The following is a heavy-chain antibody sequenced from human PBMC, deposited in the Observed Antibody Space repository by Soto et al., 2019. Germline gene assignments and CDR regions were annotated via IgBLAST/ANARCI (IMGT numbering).Heavy chain of an antibody. V-gene: IGHV3-33*01. J-gene: IGHJ4*02. CDR3: ARDRYSSGWSGDFDY. D-gene: IGHD6-19*01. Sequence: LRLSCAASGFTFSSYGMHWVRQAPGKGLEWVAVIWYDGSNKYYADSVKGRFTISRDNSKNTLYLQMNSLRAEDTAVYYCARDRYSSGWSGDFDYWGQGTLVTVSS. CDR2: IWYDGSNK. CDR1: GFTFSSYG.